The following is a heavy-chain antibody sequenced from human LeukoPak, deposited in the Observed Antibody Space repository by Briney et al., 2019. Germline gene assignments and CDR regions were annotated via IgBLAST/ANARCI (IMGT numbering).Heavy chain of an antibody. CDR3: ARGRYCSGGICYFDY. D-gene: IGHD2-15*01. J-gene: IGHJ4*02. CDR1: RFTFSSYW. Sequence: GGSPRLSCAASRFTFSSYWMSWVRRAPGKGLEWVANIRQDGSETYFVDSVKGRFTISRDNANNSLYMQMNSLRAEDTAVYYCARGRYCSGGICYFDYWGQGTLVTVSS. V-gene: IGHV3-7*04. CDR2: IRQDGSET.